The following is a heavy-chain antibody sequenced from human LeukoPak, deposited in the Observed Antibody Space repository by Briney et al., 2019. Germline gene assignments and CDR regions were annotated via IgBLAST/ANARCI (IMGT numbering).Heavy chain of an antibody. V-gene: IGHV3-21*01. D-gene: IGHD1-1*01. J-gene: IGHJ3*02. Sequence: PGGSLRLSCAASGFTLSSYSMNWVRQAPGKGLEWVSSISSSSSYIYYADSVKGRFTISRDSAKNSLYLQMNSLRAEDTAVYYCARDISPAGTEDAFDIWGQGTMVTVSS. CDR3: ARDISPAGTEDAFDI. CDR2: ISSSSSYI. CDR1: GFTLSSYS.